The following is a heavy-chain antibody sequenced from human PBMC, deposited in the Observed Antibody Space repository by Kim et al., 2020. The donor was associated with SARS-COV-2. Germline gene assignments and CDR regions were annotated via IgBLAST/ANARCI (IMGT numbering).Heavy chain of an antibody. J-gene: IGHJ4*02. CDR1: GGSISSRGYY. Sequence: SETLSLTRTVSGGSISSRGYYWGWIRQPPGKGLEWIGSIYYSGSAYYNPSLKSRVTISVDTSKNQFSLKLSSVTAADTAVYYCARVHQAFDYWGQGTLVT. CDR3: ARVHQAFDY. V-gene: IGHV4-39*07. CDR2: IYYSGSA.